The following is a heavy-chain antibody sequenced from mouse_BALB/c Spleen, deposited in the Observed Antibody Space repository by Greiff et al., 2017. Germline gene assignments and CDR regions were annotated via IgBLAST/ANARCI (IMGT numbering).Heavy chain of an antibody. D-gene: IGHD2-4*01. CDR3: ALPDDSGAMDY. J-gene: IGHJ4*01. CDR1: GYTFTSYT. V-gene: IGHV1-4*02. CDR2: INPSSGYT. Sequence: QVQLKESAAELARPGASVKMSCKASGYTFTSYTMHWVKQRPGQGLEWIGYINPSSGYTEYNQKFKDKTTLTADKSSSTAYMQLSSLTSEDSAVYYCALPDDSGAMDYWGQGTSVTVSS.